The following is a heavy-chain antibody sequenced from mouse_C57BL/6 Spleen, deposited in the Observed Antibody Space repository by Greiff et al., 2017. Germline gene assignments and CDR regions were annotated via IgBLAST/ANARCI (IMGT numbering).Heavy chain of an antibody. J-gene: IGHJ2*01. CDR3: AREGYYDYDGYYFDY. Sequence: VQLQQPGAELVKPGASVKLSCKASGYTFTSYWMHWVKQRPGQGLEWIGMIHPNSGSTNYNEKFKSKATLTVDKSSSTAYMQLSSLTSEDSAVYYCAREGYYDYDGYYFDYWGQGTTLTVSS. CDR2: IHPNSGST. D-gene: IGHD2-4*01. V-gene: IGHV1-64*01. CDR1: GYTFTSYW.